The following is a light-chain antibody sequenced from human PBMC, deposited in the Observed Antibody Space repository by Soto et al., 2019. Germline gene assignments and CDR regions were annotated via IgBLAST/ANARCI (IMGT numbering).Light chain of an antibody. J-gene: IGKJ5*01. CDR2: GAS. Sequence: EIVMTQSRATLSVSPGGRCTLSCRASQSISNLLAWYQQKPGQAPRLLXYGASTRATGFPDRFSGSGSGTEFSLTISSLNYEDFPVYYCQQYYDWPITFGQGTRL. CDR1: QSISNL. V-gene: IGKV3-15*01. CDR3: QQYYDWPIT.